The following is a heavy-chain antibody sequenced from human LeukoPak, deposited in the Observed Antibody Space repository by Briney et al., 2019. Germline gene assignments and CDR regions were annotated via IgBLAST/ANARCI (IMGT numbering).Heavy chain of an antibody. V-gene: IGHV1-24*01. Sequence: ASVKVSCKVSGYTLTELSMHWVRQAAGKGLEWMGSLDPEYGETIDAQKFQGRVTMTEDTSTHTAYMQLSSLRSEDTAVYYCETYYPAAKYYDSSGFGAFDIWGQGTMVTVSS. CDR3: ETYYPAAKYYDSSGFGAFDI. CDR1: GYTLTELS. J-gene: IGHJ3*02. CDR2: LDPEYGET. D-gene: IGHD3-22*01.